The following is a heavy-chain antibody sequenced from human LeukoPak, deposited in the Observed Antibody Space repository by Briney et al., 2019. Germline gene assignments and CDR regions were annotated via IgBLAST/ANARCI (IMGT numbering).Heavy chain of an antibody. Sequence: GGSLRLSCAVSGFTFSSYSMNWVRQAPGKGLEWVSYISSYSSTIYYADSVKGRFTISRDNSKNTLYLQMNSLRAEDTAVYYCARGRWLQARGPSFDYWGQGTLVTVSS. D-gene: IGHD5-24*01. CDR2: ISSYSSTI. CDR1: GFTFSSYS. V-gene: IGHV3-48*01. J-gene: IGHJ4*02. CDR3: ARGRWLQARGPSFDY.